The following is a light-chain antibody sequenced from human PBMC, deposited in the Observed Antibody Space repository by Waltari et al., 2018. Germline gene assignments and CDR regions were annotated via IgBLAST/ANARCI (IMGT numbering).Light chain of an antibody. Sequence: DIVVTQTPLALSVTPGQPASISCKSSQSLLHTYGTTFFYWNLQKPGQPPQLLIYEASNRCPGVPERVSGSGSAKDFTLKISRLEADDVGVYYCMQSIHLRTFGQGTKVEI. J-gene: IGKJ1*01. CDR1: QSLLHTYGTTF. CDR2: EAS. CDR3: MQSIHLRT. V-gene: IGKV2D-29*01.